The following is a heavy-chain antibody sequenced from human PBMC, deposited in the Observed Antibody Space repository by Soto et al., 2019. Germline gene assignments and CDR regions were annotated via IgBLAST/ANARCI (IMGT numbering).Heavy chain of an antibody. D-gene: IGHD3-3*01. CDR3: ARVYDFWSGYYAPYYYYMDV. CDR1: GFTFSSYA. V-gene: IGHV3-23*01. Sequence: GGSLRLSCAASGFTFSSYAMSWVRQAPGKGLEWVSAISASDDSSYYADSVKGRFTISRDNSKNTLYLQMNSLRAEDTAVYYCARVYDFWSGYYAPYYYYMDVWGKGTTVTVSS. CDR2: ISASDDSS. J-gene: IGHJ6*03.